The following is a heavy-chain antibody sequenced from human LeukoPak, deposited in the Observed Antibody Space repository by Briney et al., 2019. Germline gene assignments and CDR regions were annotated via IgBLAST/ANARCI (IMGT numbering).Heavy chain of an antibody. CDR1: GFTFSSYS. D-gene: IGHD3-10*01. CDR2: ISSSSSTI. CDR3: ARERFGDPGAFDI. V-gene: IGHV3-48*04. J-gene: IGHJ3*02. Sequence: GGSLRLSCAASGFTFSSYSMNWVRQAPGKGLEWVSYISSSSSTIYYADSVKGRFTISRDNAKNSLYLQMNSLRAEDTAVYYCARERFGDPGAFDIWGQGTMVTVSS.